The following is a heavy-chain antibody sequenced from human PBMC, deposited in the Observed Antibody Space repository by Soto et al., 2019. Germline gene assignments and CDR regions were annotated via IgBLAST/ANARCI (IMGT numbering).Heavy chain of an antibody. Sequence: EVQLVESGGGLVQPGGSLRLSCAASGFTVNSDYMTWVRQAPGKGLEWVSVIYSGGSTYYTDSVKGRFTISRVNSKNTLYLQMNSLRAEDTAVYYCARAPLYGGQAYWGQGTLVTVSS. CDR3: ARAPLYGGQAY. CDR1: GFTVNSDY. CDR2: IYSGGST. J-gene: IGHJ4*02. V-gene: IGHV3-66*01. D-gene: IGHD4-17*01.